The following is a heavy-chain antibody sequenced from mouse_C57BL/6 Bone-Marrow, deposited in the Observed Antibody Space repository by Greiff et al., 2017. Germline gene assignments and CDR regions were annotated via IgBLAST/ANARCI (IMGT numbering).Heavy chain of an antibody. D-gene: IGHD1-1*01. CDR3: AYTVLLYYYAMDY. V-gene: IGHV1-81*01. CDR1: GYTFTSYG. J-gene: IGHJ4*01. CDR2: IYPRSGNT. Sequence: QVQLQQSGAELARPGASVKLSCTASGYTFTSYGISWVKQRTGPGLAWIGEIYPRSGNTSYNEKFKGKATLTADKSSITAYMELRSLTSEDSAVYYCAYTVLLYYYAMDYWCQGTAVTVSS.